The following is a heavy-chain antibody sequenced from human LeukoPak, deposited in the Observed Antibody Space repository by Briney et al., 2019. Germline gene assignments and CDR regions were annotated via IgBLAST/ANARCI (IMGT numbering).Heavy chain of an antibody. J-gene: IGHJ3*02. Sequence: GGSLRLSCAAPGFTFSSYSMNWVRQAPGKGLEWVSYISSSSSTIYYADSVKGRFTISRDNAKNSLYLQMNSLRDEDTAVYYCARDGPLVRMITFGNDAFDIWGQGTMVTVSS. CDR3: ARDGPLVRMITFGNDAFDI. D-gene: IGHD3-16*01. CDR2: ISSSSSTI. CDR1: GFTFSSYS. V-gene: IGHV3-48*02.